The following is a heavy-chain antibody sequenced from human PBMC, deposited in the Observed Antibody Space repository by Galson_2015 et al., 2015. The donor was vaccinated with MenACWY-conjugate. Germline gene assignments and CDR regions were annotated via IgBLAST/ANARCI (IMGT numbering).Heavy chain of an antibody. D-gene: IGHD6-6*01. CDR2: IYSGGDT. V-gene: IGHV3-23*01. CDR1: GFTFTTYA. J-gene: IGHJ4*02. CDR3: ARVGGSSLAPFDY. Sequence: SLRLSCAASGFTFTTYAMSWVRQAPGKGLEWVSIIYSGGDTYYADSVKGRFTISRDNSKNTLYLQMNYLRAEDTAVYYCARVGGSSLAPFDYWGQGTLVTVSS.